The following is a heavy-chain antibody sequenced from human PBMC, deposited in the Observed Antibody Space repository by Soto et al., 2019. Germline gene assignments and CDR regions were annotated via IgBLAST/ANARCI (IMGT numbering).Heavy chain of an antibody. CDR3: ARARMFSGAHHDY. D-gene: IGHD1-26*01. V-gene: IGHV1-18*04. CDR1: GYTFTNFG. CDR2: ITPYNGNA. J-gene: IGHJ4*02. Sequence: GASVKVSCKASGYTFTNFGINWVRQAPGQGLEWMGWITPYNGNANYPQKHQDRLTITTDTSTHTAYLELRSLGSDDTAVYFCARARMFSGAHHDYWGQGTRVTVSS.